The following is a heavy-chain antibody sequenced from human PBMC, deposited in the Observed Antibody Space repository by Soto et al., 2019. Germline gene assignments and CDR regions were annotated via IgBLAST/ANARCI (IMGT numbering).Heavy chain of an antibody. V-gene: IGHV4-61*01. CDR1: GGSVSRGIYY. Sequence: PEQSLSLTFTVSGGSVSRGIYYLSWIRQPPGNGLEWIWYIYYSGSTNYNPSLKSRVTISVDTSKNQFSLKLSSVTAADTAVYYCDRKVGGMDVCGQGTTVTVSS. CDR2: IYYSGST. D-gene: IGHD1-26*01. J-gene: IGHJ6*01. CDR3: DRKVGGMDV.